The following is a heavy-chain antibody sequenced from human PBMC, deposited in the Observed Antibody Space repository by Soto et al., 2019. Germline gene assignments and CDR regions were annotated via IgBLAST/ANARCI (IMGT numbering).Heavy chain of an antibody. J-gene: IGHJ4*02. V-gene: IGHV1-3*01. CDR1: GYIFTNFP. Sequence: QVQLVQSGAELKNPGASVKVSCKASGYIFTNFPIHWVRQAPGQRLEWMGWINAAIGDTGYSQKFQGRVTFTRDTSASIVYMEMSSLISEYTAVYYCARKDYYGSGCYYFDYWGQGTLVTVSS. CDR3: ARKDYYGSGCYYFDY. CDR2: INAAIGDT. D-gene: IGHD3-10*01.